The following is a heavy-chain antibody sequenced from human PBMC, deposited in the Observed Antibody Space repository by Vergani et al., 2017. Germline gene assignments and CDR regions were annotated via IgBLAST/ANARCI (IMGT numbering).Heavy chain of an antibody. D-gene: IGHD3-3*01. CDR1: GFTFSSYG. Sequence: QVQLVESGGGVVQPGRSLRLSCAASGFTFSSYGMHWVRQAPGKGLEWVAVISYDGSNKYYADSVKGRFTISRDNSKNTLYLQMNSLRAEDTAVYYCAKSGGPXDFWSGYYYYGMDVWGQGTTVTVSS. CDR3: AKSGGPXDFWSGYYYYGMDV. CDR2: ISYDGSNK. V-gene: IGHV3-30*18. J-gene: IGHJ6*02.